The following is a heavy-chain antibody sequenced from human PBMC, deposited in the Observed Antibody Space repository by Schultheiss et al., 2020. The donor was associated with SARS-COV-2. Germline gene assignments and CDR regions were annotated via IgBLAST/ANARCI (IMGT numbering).Heavy chain of an antibody. D-gene: IGHD6-13*01. CDR3: AGGGYSSSWYKGPDYYGMDV. J-gene: IGHJ6*02. Sequence: SVKVSCKASGFTFTSSAMQWVRQARGQRLEWIGWIVVGSGNTNYAQKFQERVTITRDMSTSTAYMELSSLRSDDTAVYYCAGGGYSSSWYKGPDYYGMDVWGQGTTVTVSS. CDR1: GFTFTSSA. CDR2: IVVGSGNT. V-gene: IGHV1-58*02.